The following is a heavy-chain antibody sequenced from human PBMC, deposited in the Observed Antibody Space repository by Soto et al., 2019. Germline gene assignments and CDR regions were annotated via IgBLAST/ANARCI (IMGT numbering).Heavy chain of an antibody. V-gene: IGHV3-9*01. CDR1: GFIFDDYA. D-gene: IGHD3-9*01. J-gene: IGHJ5*02. CDR2: ISWNSGGI. Sequence: PGGSLRLSCAASGFIFDDYAVHWVRQAPGKGLEWVSGISWNSGGIGYADSVKGRFTISRDNAKNSPYLQMNGLRTENRGGYYFAKDCGGGGNFLTGFHGQGGGWVRPWGPGNLGTV. CDR3: AKDCGGGGNFLTGFHGQGGGWVRP.